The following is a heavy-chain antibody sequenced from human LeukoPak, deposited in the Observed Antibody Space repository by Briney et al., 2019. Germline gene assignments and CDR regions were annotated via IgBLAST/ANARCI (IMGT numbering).Heavy chain of an antibody. D-gene: IGHD4-4*01. J-gene: IGHJ4*02. CDR3: AKGRREGGNAHYSADY. CDR1: GFTFRSYA. CDR2: VSGNGGST. Sequence: PGGSLRLSCAASGFTFRSYAMSWVRQAPGKGLEWVSGVSGNGGSTYYVDSVKGRFTISRDNSKNTLYLQMNGLRAEDTAVYYCAKGRREGGNAHYSADYWGQGTLVTVSS. V-gene: IGHV3-23*01.